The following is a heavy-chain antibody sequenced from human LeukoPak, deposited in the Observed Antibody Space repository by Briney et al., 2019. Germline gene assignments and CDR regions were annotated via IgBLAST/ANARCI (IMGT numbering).Heavy chain of an antibody. V-gene: IGHV3-30*03. J-gene: IGHJ4*02. Sequence: GGSLRLSCAASGFTFSSYGMHWVRQAPGKGLEWVAVISYDGSNKYYADSVKGRFTISRDNAKNSLYLQMNSLRAEDTAVYYCARDPRGASSSLLGYWGQGTLVTVSS. D-gene: IGHD6-6*01. CDR1: GFTFSSYG. CDR3: ARDPRGASSSLLGY. CDR2: ISYDGSNK.